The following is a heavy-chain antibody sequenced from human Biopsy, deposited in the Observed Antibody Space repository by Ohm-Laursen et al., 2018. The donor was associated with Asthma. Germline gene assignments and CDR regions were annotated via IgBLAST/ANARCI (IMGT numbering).Heavy chain of an antibody. D-gene: IGHD3-9*01. J-gene: IGHJ3*02. CDR1: GYTFISYA. Sequence: GASVKVSCKASGYTFISYAIHWARQAPGQRLEWMGWINAGNGNTKYSQKFQGRVTITRDTSASTAYMLLSSLRSEDTAVYYCARTYYDFLTGQVNDAFAIRGQGTMVTVSS. V-gene: IGHV1-3*01. CDR3: ARTYYDFLTGQVNDAFAI. CDR2: INAGNGNT.